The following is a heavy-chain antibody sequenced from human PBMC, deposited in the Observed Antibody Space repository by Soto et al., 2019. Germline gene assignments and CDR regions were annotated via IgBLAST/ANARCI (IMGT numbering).Heavy chain of an antibody. CDR1: GGSISSSNW. CDR2: IYHSGST. CDR3: AREGDGYRAARAIDY. J-gene: IGHJ4*02. D-gene: IGHD6-6*01. Sequence: PSGTLSLTCAVSGGSISSSNWWSWVRQPPGKGLEWIGEIYHSGSTNYNPSLKSRVTISVDKSKNQFSLKLSSVTAADTAVYYCAREGDGYRAARAIDYWGQGTLVTVSS. V-gene: IGHV4-4*02.